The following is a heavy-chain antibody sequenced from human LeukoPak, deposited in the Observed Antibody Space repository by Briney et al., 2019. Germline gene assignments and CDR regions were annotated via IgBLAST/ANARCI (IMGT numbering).Heavy chain of an antibody. Sequence: PGGSLRLSCAASGFTFSSYTMSWVRQAPGKGLEWVSTITTSDGNTYYADSVKGRFTVSRDNSKNTLFLQMNSLRAEDTAVYYCASDYAVWGQGTLVTVSS. CDR1: GFTFSSYT. CDR3: ASDYAV. D-gene: IGHD4-17*01. CDR2: ITTSDGNT. V-gene: IGHV3-23*01. J-gene: IGHJ4*02.